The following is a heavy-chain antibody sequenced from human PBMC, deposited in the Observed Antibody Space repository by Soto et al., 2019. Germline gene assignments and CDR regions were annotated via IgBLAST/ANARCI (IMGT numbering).Heavy chain of an antibody. D-gene: IGHD6-19*01. J-gene: IGHJ4*02. V-gene: IGHV3-73*01. Sequence: PGGSLRLSCAASGFTFSGCAMHWVRQASGKRLEWLGRIRSKPNNYATEYAASVQGRFTISRDDSKNTAYLEMNSLKAEDTAVYYCTRWAYSYGWYFDYWGQGALVTVSS. CDR3: TRWAYSYGWYFDY. CDR2: IRSKPNNYAT. CDR1: GFTFSGCA.